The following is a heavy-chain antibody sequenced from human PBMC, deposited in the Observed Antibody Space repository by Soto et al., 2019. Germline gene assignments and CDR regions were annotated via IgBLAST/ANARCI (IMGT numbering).Heavy chain of an antibody. CDR3: ARQDVVVPRAIPELDP. J-gene: IGHJ5*02. V-gene: IGHV1-18*04. CDR2: ISAYNGNT. CDR1: GYTFNMYG. Sequence: QVQLVQSGAEVKKPGASVKVSCKASGYTFNMYGITWVRQAPGQGLEWMGWISAYNGNTNYAQKLQGRVTMTTDTSTSTAYMELRSLRSDDTAVYYCARQDVVVPRAIPELDPCGQGTLVTVSS. D-gene: IGHD2-2*02.